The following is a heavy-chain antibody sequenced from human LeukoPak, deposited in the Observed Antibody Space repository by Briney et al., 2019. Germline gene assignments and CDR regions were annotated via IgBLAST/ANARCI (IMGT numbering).Heavy chain of an antibody. Sequence: ASVKVSCKASGYTFTGYHMHWVRKAPGQGLEWMGWINPNSGGTNYAQKFQGRVTMTRDTSISTAYMELSRLRSDDTAVYYCARCPLLGGYNFDYWGQGTLVTVSS. CDR2: INPNSGGT. J-gene: IGHJ4*02. D-gene: IGHD5-24*01. V-gene: IGHV1-2*02. CDR3: ARCPLLGGYNFDY. CDR1: GYTFTGYH.